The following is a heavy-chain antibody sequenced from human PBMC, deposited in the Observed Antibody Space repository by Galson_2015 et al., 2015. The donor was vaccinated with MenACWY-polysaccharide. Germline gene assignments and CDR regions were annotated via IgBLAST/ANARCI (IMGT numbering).Heavy chain of an antibody. J-gene: IGHJ4*02. Sequence: SLRLSCAASGFTFSSYGMHWVRQAPGKGLEWVSGISWNSGSIDYADSVKGRFTISRDNAKNSLYLQMNSLRAEDTALYYCAKDMGATLIYYFDYWGQGTLVTVSS. V-gene: IGHV3-9*01. CDR1: GFTFSSYG. CDR3: AKDMGATLIYYFDY. CDR2: ISWNSGSI. D-gene: IGHD1-26*01.